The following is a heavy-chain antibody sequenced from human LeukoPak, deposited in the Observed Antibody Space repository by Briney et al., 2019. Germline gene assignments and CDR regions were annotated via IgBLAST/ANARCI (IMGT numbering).Heavy chain of an antibody. CDR3: ASETEG. J-gene: IGHJ4*02. V-gene: IGHV3-15*01. Sequence: KTGGSLSLSCAASGFTLTNAWMSWVRQAPGKGLEWIGRIKSKTDGGTTDYAAPVKGRFTISRDNSKNTLYLQMNSRKTEDTAVYYCASETEGWGQGTLVIVSS. CDR2: IKSKTDGGTT. CDR1: GFTLTNAW.